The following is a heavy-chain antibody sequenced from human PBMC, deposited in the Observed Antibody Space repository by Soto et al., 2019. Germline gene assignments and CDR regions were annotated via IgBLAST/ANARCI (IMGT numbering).Heavy chain of an antibody. D-gene: IGHD1-7*01. CDR3: ARDDGWNYRYYDMEV. CDR2: IIPVFGSA. Sequence: SVEVSCKASGDTLSSNSITWVRLAHGQGLEWMGGIIPVFGSANYAQKFQGRVTITADESTSTAYMELSSLRSQDTAVYFCARDDGWNYRYYDMEVWGQGTTVTVSS. J-gene: IGHJ6*02. CDR1: GDTLSSNS. V-gene: IGHV1-69*13.